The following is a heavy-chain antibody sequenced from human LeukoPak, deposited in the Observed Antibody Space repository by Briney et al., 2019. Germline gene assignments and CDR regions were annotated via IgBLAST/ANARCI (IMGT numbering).Heavy chain of an antibody. V-gene: IGHV3-11*03. CDR1: GFSFSDYY. Sequence: AGGSLRPSCAASGFSFSDYYMSWIRQAPGKGLEWLSYISSSSKYTDYADSVKGRFTISRDNAKNSLHLQMNSLRAEDTAVYFCARTQDSYYYDSSGYHFDYWGQGTLVTVSS. CDR3: ARTQDSYYYDSSGYHFDY. CDR2: ISSSSKYT. J-gene: IGHJ4*02. D-gene: IGHD3-22*01.